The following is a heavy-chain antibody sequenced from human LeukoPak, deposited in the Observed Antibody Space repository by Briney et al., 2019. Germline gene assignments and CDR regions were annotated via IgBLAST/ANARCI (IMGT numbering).Heavy chain of an antibody. Sequence: PGGSLRLSCAASGFTFDDYAMHWVRQAAGKGLEWVSLITRDGGSTSYADSVKGRFTISRDNSKNSLYLQMSSLRTEDTALYYCAKDIPDARYCSGGTCPLDYWGQGTLVTVSS. V-gene: IGHV3-43*02. CDR1: GFTFDDYA. D-gene: IGHD2-15*01. J-gene: IGHJ4*02. CDR2: ITRDGGST. CDR3: AKDIPDARYCSGGTCPLDY.